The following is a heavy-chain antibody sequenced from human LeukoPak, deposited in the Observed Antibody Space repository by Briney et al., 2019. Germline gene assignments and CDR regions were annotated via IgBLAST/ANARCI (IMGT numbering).Heavy chain of an antibody. CDR2: IYYSGST. V-gene: IGHV4-39*01. D-gene: IGHD3-10*01. Sequence: SETLSLTCTVSGGSISSSSYYWGWIRQPPGKGLEWIGSIYYSGSTYYNPSLKSRVTISVDTSKNLFSLKLSSVTAADTAVYYCARLLHITMVRGVIINYFDYWGQGTLVTVSS. J-gene: IGHJ4*02. CDR3: ARLLHITMVRGVIINYFDY. CDR1: GGSISSSSYY.